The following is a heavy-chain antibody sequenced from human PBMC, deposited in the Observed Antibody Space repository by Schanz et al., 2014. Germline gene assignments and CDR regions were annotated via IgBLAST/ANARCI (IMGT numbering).Heavy chain of an antibody. J-gene: IGHJ3*02. V-gene: IGHV3-53*04. Sequence: EVQLVESGGGLVQPGGSLRLSCAVSGFTVSGNYMNWVRQAPGKGLEWVSVIYSGGSTYYADSVKGRFTISRLNSKNTLYLQMNSLKTEDTAVYYCTKLGPGNGFDIWGQGTMVTVSS. CDR2: IYSGGST. CDR1: GFTVSGNY. CDR3: TKLGPGNGFDI. D-gene: IGHD6-13*01.